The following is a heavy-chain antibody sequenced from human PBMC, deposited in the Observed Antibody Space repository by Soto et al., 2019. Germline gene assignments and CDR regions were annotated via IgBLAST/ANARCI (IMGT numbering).Heavy chain of an antibody. CDR3: ARQQLLPYYYALDV. J-gene: IGHJ6*02. CDR2: ISGSGDGT. V-gene: IGHV3-23*01. D-gene: IGHD6-13*01. CDR1: GFTVNSHA. Sequence: GGSLRLSCAASGFTVNSHAMSWVRQAPGKGLEWVASISGSGDGTYYGDSVKGRFTISRDSSSSTLYLQMNNLRGEDTAVYFCARQQLLPYYYALDVWGQGTTVTVSS.